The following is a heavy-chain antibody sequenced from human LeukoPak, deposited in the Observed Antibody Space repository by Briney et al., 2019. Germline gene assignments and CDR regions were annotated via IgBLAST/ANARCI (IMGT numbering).Heavy chain of an antibody. CDR2: IWYDGSNK. CDR1: GFTFSSYG. J-gene: IGHJ6*02. Sequence: PGGSLRLSCAASGFTFSSYGMHWVRQAPGKGLEWVAVIWYDGSNKYYADSVKGRFTISRDNSKNTLYLQMNSLRAEDTAVYYCARERASLGDYYYGVDVWGQGTTVTVSS. V-gene: IGHV3-33*01. D-gene: IGHD7-27*01. CDR3: ARERASLGDYYYGVDV.